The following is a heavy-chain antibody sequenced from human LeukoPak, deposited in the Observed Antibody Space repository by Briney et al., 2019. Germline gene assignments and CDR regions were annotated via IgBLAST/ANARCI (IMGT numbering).Heavy chain of an antibody. CDR2: IYYSGST. Sequence: SETLSLTCTVSGGSINSYYWSWIRQPAGKGLEWIGIIYYSGSTYYNPSLKSRVTISVDTSKNQFSLKLSSVTAADTAVYYCASVRGSLYDSSAAFDYWGQGTLVTVSS. CDR3: ASVRGSLYDSSAAFDY. J-gene: IGHJ4*02. CDR1: GGSINSYY. V-gene: IGHV4-59*05. D-gene: IGHD3-22*01.